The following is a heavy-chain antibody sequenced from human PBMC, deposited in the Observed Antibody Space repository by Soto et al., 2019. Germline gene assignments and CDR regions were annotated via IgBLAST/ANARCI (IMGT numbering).Heavy chain of an antibody. J-gene: IGHJ4*02. CDR2: ISSSSSTI. Sequence: EVQLVESGGGLVQPGGSLRLSCAASGFTSSSYSMNWVRQAPGKGLEWVSYISSSSSTIYYADSVKGRFTISRDNAKNSLYLQMNSLRDEDTAVYYYARRRGDDYGDYRMDYWGQGTLVTVSS. D-gene: IGHD4-17*01. CDR1: GFTSSSYS. V-gene: IGHV3-48*02. CDR3: ARRRGDDYGDYRMDY.